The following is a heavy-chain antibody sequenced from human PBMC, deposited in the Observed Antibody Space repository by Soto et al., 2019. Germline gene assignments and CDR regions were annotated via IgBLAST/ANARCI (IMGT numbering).Heavy chain of an antibody. CDR3: ARRVYSAPSPSYFDY. J-gene: IGHJ4*02. CDR2: IYYSGST. Sequence: SETLSLTCTVSGGSISSSYHWGWIRQPPGKGLEWIGSIYYSGSTYYNPSLKSRVTLSVDTSKNQFSLELSSVTAADTAVYYCARRVYSAPSPSYFDYWGQGTLVTVSP. V-gene: IGHV4-39*01. D-gene: IGHD1-26*01. CDR1: GGSISSSYH.